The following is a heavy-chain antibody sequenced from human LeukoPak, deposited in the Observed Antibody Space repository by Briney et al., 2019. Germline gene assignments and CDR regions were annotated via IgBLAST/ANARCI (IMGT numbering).Heavy chain of an antibody. CDR1: GYTFTSYY. V-gene: IGHV1-46*01. Sequence: ASVKVSCKASGYTFTSYYMHWVRQAPGQGLEWMGIINPSGGSTSYAQKFQGRVTMTRDTSTSTVYMELSSLRSDDTAVYYCAGNSYSDAFDIWGQGTMVTVSS. J-gene: IGHJ3*02. D-gene: IGHD1-26*01. CDR2: INPSGGST. CDR3: AGNSYSDAFDI.